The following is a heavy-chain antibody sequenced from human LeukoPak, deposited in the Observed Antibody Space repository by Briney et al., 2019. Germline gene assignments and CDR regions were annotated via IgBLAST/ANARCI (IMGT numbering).Heavy chain of an antibody. CDR1: GFRIDDYA. V-gene: IGHV3-9*01. CDR2: ISWNSGYI. CDR3: ARDRWHYYDSSGHYYAFDI. Sequence: KAGGSLRLSCAASGFRIDDYAMHWVRQAPGKGLEWVSGISWNSGYIGYADSVKGRFTISRDNSKNTLYLQMNSLRAEDTAVYYCARDRWHYYDSSGHYYAFDIWGQGTMVTVSS. J-gene: IGHJ3*02. D-gene: IGHD3-22*01.